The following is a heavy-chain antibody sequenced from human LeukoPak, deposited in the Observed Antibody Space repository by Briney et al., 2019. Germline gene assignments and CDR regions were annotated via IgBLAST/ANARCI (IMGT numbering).Heavy chain of an antibody. V-gene: IGHV4-39*07. CDR1: GGSISSSSYY. J-gene: IGHJ6*03. Sequence: PSETLSLTCTVSGGSISSSSYYWGWIRQPPGKGLEWIGSIYYSGSTYYNPSLKSRVTISVDKSKNQFSLKLSSVTAADTAVYYCARQKPFTIFGVGYYMDVWGKGTTVTVSS. CDR3: ARQKPFTIFGVGYYMDV. CDR2: IYYSGST. D-gene: IGHD3-3*01.